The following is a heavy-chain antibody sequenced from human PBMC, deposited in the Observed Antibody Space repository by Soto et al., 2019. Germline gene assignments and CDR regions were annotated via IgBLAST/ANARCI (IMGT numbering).Heavy chain of an antibody. J-gene: IGHJ3*02. CDR1: GFSLSTSGVG. CDR2: NYWNDDK. Sequence: QITLKESGPTLVKPTQTLTLTCTFSGFSLSTSGVGVGWIRQPPGKALEWLALNYWNDDKRYRPALKSILTITKDTSKNQMVLKMTNMDPVETATYYCAHIRRGDAFDIWGQGTMVTVSS. CDR3: AHIRRGDAFDI. V-gene: IGHV2-5*01.